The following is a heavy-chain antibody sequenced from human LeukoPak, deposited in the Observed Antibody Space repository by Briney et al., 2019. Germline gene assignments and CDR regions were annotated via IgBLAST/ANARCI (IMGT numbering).Heavy chain of an antibody. Sequence: GGSLRLSCAASGFTFSSYAMSWVRQAPGQGLEWVSAISGSGGSTYYADSVKGRFTISRDNSKNTLYLQMNSLRAEDTAVYYCASHQPGGYYYYYMDVWGKGTTVTVSS. CDR3: ASHQPGGYYYYYMDV. D-gene: IGHD3-10*01. V-gene: IGHV3-23*01. CDR1: GFTFSSYA. J-gene: IGHJ6*03. CDR2: ISGSGGST.